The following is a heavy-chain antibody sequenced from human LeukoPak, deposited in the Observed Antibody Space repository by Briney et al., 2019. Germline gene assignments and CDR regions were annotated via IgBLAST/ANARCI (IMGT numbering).Heavy chain of an antibody. D-gene: IGHD6-13*01. V-gene: IGHV1-69*06. J-gene: IGHJ4*02. Sequence: SVKVSCKASGGTFSSYAISWVRQAPGQGLEWMGGIIPIFGTANYAQKFQGRVTITADKSTSTAYMELSSLRSEDTAVYYCARDLGPSEGSPFDYWGQGTLVTVSS. CDR2: IIPIFGTA. CDR1: GGTFSSYA. CDR3: ARDLGPSEGSPFDY.